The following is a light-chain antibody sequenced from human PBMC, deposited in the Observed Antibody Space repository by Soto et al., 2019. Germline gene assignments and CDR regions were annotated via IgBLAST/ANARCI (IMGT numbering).Light chain of an antibody. CDR2: GAS. Sequence: EIVLTQSPGTLSLSPGDSATLSCRASQTVISDYLAWYQQTPGQAPRLLIYGASSRATDTPDRFSGRGSGTDFTLTISSLEPQDSAVYFCQQRSNWPPFTFGGGTKVDIK. CDR1: QTVISDY. J-gene: IGKJ4*01. V-gene: IGKV3D-20*02. CDR3: QQRSNWPPFT.